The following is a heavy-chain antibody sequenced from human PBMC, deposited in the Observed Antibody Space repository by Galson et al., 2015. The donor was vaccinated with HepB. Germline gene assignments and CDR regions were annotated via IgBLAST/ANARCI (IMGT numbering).Heavy chain of an antibody. Sequence: SLRLSCAASGFTFSSYAMHWVRQAPGKGLEWVAVISYDGSNKYYADSVKGRFTISRDNSKNTLYLQMNSLRAEDTAVYYCARDRGYEGDDYYYYGMDVWGQGTTVTVSS. CDR3: ARDRGYEGDDYYYYGMDV. CDR1: GFTFSSYA. D-gene: IGHD5-12*01. J-gene: IGHJ6*02. CDR2: ISYDGSNK. V-gene: IGHV3-30*04.